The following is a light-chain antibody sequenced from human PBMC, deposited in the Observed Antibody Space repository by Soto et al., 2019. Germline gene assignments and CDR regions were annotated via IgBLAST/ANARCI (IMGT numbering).Light chain of an antibody. V-gene: IGLV1-44*01. Sequence: QSVLTQSPSASGTPGQRVTISCSGSSSNIGSNTINWYQQLPETAPKLLIYSNNQRPSGVPDRFSGSKSGTSASLAISGLQSEDEADYYCATWDDSLNGVVFGGGTKLTVL. CDR3: ATWDDSLNGVV. J-gene: IGLJ2*01. CDR1: SSNIGSNT. CDR2: SNN.